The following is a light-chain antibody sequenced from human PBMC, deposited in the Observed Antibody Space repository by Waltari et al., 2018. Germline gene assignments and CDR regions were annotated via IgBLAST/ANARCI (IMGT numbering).Light chain of an antibody. V-gene: IGKV1-5*03. CDR1: QSILTW. CDR2: KAS. J-gene: IGKJ4*01. Sequence: DIQMTQSPSTLSASVGDRVTITCRASQSILTWLAWYQQKPGKAPRLLMSKASSLQTGVTSRFSGSGSGTEFTLTISSLEPDDFATYYCQQYNTYSPGPTFGGGTKVEIK. CDR3: QQYNTYSPGPT.